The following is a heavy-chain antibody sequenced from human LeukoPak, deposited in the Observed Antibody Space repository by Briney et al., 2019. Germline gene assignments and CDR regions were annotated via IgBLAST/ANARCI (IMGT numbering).Heavy chain of an antibody. J-gene: IGHJ4*02. CDR2: ISSSSYI. V-gene: IGHV3-21*06. Sequence: PGGSLRLSCAASGFTFSSYSMNWLRQAPGKGLEWVSSISSSSYIYYADSVKGRFTISRYNAKNSLYLQMNSLRAEDTAVYYCARGGSQQLVPDYWGQGTLVTVSS. D-gene: IGHD6-13*01. CDR3: ARGGSQQLVPDY. CDR1: GFTFSSYS.